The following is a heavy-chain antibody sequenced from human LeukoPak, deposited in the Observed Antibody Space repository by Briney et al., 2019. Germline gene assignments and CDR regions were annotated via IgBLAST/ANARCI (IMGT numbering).Heavy chain of an antibody. D-gene: IGHD3-10*01. CDR1: GFTFSSYG. J-gene: IGHJ3*02. V-gene: IGHV3-23*01. CDR2: IGGRDGST. Sequence: GGSLRLSCAASGFTFSSYGMSWVRQAPGKGLEWVSAIGGRDGSTYYADSVKGRFTISRDNSKNTLYVQMNSLRAEDTAVYYCAKGHYYGSGSYYNTGGFDAFDIWGQGTMVTVPS. CDR3: AKGHYYGSGSYYNTGGFDAFDI.